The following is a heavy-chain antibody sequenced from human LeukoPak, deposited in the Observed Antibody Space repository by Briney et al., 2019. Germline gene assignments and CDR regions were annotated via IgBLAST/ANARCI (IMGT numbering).Heavy chain of an antibody. CDR2: TSYDGSNK. Sequence: GRSLRLSCAASGFTFSSYAMHWVRQAPGKGLEWVAVTSYDGSNKYYADSLKGRFSISRDNSKNTLYLQMNSLRPEDTAVYYCARDPFSSEYFDWLYYFDYWGQGTVVAVSS. CDR1: GFTFSSYA. V-gene: IGHV3-30-3*01. D-gene: IGHD3-9*01. CDR3: ARDPFSSEYFDWLYYFDY. J-gene: IGHJ4*02.